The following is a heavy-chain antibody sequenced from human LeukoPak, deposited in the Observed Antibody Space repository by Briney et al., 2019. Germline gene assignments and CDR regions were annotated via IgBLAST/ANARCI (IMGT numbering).Heavy chain of an antibody. CDR1: GFTFSDHY. J-gene: IGHJ6*03. D-gene: IGHD1-26*01. Sequence: GGSLRLSCAASGFTFSDHYMDWVRQAPGKGLEWVGRSRNKANSYSTTFGKSVKGRLTISRDESENSLYLQLNSLKTEDTGVYYCVRLSPGAMNYYMDVWGKGTTVTISS. V-gene: IGHV3-72*01. CDR2: SRNKANSYST. CDR3: VRLSPGAMNYYMDV.